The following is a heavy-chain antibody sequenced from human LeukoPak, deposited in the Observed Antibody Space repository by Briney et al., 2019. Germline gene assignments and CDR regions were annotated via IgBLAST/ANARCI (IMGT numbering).Heavy chain of an antibody. J-gene: IGHJ4*02. CDR1: GGSFSGYY. CDR2: INHSGST. V-gene: IGHV4-34*01. Sequence: PSETLSLTCAVYGGSFSGYYWSWIRQPPGKGLEWIGEINHSGSTNYNPSLKSRVTISVDTSKNQFSLKLSSVTAADKAVYYCARGGYYYDSSGYSYYYWGQGTLVTVSS. D-gene: IGHD3-22*01. CDR3: ARGGYYYDSSGYSYYY.